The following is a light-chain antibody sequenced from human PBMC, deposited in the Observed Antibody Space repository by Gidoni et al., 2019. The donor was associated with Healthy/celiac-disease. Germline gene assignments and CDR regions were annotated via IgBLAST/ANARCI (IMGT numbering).Light chain of an antibody. CDR3: QQSYSTPLT. CDR1: QSISSY. J-gene: IGKJ4*01. V-gene: IGKV1-39*01. CDR2: AAS. Sequence: DTQMTQSPSSLSASVGDRVTITCRASQSISSYLNWYQQKPGEAPKLLIYAASSLQSGVPSRFSGSGSGTDFTLTISSLQPEDFATYYCQQSYSTPLTFGGGTKVEIK.